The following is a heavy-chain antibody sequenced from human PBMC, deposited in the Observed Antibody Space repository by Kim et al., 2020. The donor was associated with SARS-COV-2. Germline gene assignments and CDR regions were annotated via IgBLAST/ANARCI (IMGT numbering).Heavy chain of an antibody. CDR2: ISAYNGNT. D-gene: IGHD2-15*01. CDR3: ARDPRGYCSGGSCYSSDYYYYGMDV. J-gene: IGHJ6*02. Sequence: ASVKVSCKASGYTFTSYGISWVRQAPGQGLEWMGWISAYNGNTNYAQKLQGRVTMTTDTSTSTAYMELRSLRSDDTAVYYCARDPRGYCSGGSCYSSDYYYYGMDVWGQGTTVTVSS. CDR1: GYTFTSYG. V-gene: IGHV1-18*01.